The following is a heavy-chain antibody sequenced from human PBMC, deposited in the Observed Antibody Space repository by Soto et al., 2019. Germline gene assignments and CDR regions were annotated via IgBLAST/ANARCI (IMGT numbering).Heavy chain of an antibody. V-gene: IGHV3-30*18. CDR3: AKGNRAVAGTVYYYYGMDV. Sequence: GGSLRLSCAASGFTFSSYGMHWVRQAPGKGLEWVAVISYDGSNKYYADSVKGRFTISRDNSKNTLYLQMNSLRAEDTAVYYCAKGNRAVAGTVYYYYGMDVWGQGTTVTVSS. CDR1: GFTFSSYG. D-gene: IGHD6-19*01. CDR2: ISYDGSNK. J-gene: IGHJ6*02.